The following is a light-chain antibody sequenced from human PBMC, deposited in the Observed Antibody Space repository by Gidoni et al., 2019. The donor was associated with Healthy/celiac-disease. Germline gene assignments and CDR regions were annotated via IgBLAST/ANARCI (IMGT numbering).Light chain of an antibody. CDR2: AAS. Sequence: DIQMTQSPSSLSASVGDRVTIPCRASQSISSYLNWYQQKPGKAPKLLIYAASSLQSGVPSRFSGSGSGTDFTLTISSLQPEDFATYYCQQSYSTPLTFGRGTKVEIK. V-gene: IGKV1-39*01. CDR1: QSISSY. J-gene: IGKJ1*01. CDR3: QQSYSTPLT.